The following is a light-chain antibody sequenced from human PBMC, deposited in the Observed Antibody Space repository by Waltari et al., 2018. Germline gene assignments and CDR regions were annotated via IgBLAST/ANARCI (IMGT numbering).Light chain of an antibody. CDR1: RDISRW. V-gene: IGKV1-12*01. J-gene: IGKJ4*01. CDR3: QQGNDFPLT. CDR2: DAS. Sequence: DIQMTQSPSSVSASVGDRVTFTCRASRDISRWLAWYQQKPGKAPKFLIYDASTLQSGVPSRFSGSGAEREFTLTITSLQPEDFSTYYCQQGNDFPLTFGGGTKVEMK.